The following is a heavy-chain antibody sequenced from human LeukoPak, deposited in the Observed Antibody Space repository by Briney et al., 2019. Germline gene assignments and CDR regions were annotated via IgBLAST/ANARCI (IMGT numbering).Heavy chain of an antibody. J-gene: IGHJ5*02. CDR2: IYGTGTI. Sequence: SETLSLTCTVSGGSISSYYWSWIRQPAGKGLEWIGRIYGTGTITYNPSLQSRVTMSVDTSKNEFSLKMSSVTAADTAVYYCTRDSGTTGEVKFDPWGQGTLVAVSS. D-gene: IGHD3-10*01. V-gene: IGHV4-4*07. CDR3: TRDSGTTGEVKFDP. CDR1: GGSISSYY.